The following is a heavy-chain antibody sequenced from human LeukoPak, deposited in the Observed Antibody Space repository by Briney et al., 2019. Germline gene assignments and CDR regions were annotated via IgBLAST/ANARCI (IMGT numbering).Heavy chain of an antibody. J-gene: IGHJ2*01. CDR3: ARHGWHAWYFDL. V-gene: IGHV4-34*01. CDR1: GGSFNDYY. Sequence: SETLSLTCAVYGGSFNDYYWSWIRQPPGKGLEWIGEINHSGSTNYNPSLKSRVTISIDTSKNQFSLKLSSVTAADTAVYYCARHGWHAWYFDLWGRGTLVTVSS. CDR2: INHSGST. D-gene: IGHD6-19*01.